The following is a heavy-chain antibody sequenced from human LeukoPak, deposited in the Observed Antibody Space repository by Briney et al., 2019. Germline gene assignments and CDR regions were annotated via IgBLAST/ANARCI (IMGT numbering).Heavy chain of an antibody. V-gene: IGHV3-30*04. CDR3: ASSQQPCDY. D-gene: IGHD1/OR15-1a*01. CDR1: GFTFSSYA. J-gene: IGHJ4*02. CDR2: ISYDGSNK. Sequence: PGGSLRLSCAASGFTFSSYAMHWVRRAPGKGLEWVAVISYDGSNKYYTDSVKGRFTISRDNSKNTLYLQMNSLRAEDTAVYYCASSQQPCDYWGGGTLVSVSS.